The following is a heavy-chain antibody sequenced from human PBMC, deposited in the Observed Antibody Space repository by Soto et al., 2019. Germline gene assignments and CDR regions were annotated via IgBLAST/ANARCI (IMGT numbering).Heavy chain of an antibody. J-gene: IGHJ4*02. CDR3: AREEGVVARAFDF. D-gene: IGHD2-15*01. CDR2: IWHDGRNK. CDR1: GFTFSSYG. V-gene: IGHV3-33*01. Sequence: PGGSLRLSCAASGFTFSSYGMHWVRQAPGKGLEWVSIIWHDGRNKYYADSVKGRFTVSRDNSKITLYLQMNSLTAEDTAVYFCAREEGVVARAFDFWGQGTLVTVSS.